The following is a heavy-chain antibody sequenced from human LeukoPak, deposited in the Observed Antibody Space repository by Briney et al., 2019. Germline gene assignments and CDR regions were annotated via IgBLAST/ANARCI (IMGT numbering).Heavy chain of an antibody. V-gene: IGHV1-24*01. CDR1: GYTLTEFS. J-gene: IGHJ5*02. CDR3: ARDSSSYYDYVWGSYRLYNWFDP. Sequence: ASVKVSCKASGYTLTEFSMHWVRQAPGKGLEWMGGFDPEDGETIYAQELQGRVTMTKDTSTDTAYMELSSLRSDDTAVYYCARDSSSYYDYVWGSYRLYNWFDPWGQGTLVTVSS. D-gene: IGHD3-16*02. CDR2: FDPEDGET.